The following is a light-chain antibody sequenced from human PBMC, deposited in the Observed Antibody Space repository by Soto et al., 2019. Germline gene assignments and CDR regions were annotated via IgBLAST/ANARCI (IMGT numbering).Light chain of an antibody. Sequence: EIVLTQSPGTLSLSPGERATLSCRTSQRVSNNYLAWYQQKPGQAPRLLLYGASNRATGIPDRFSGSGSGTDFTLTISRLEPEDFAVYYCQQYGSSGTFGQGTKV. CDR2: GAS. CDR1: QRVSNNY. CDR3: QQYGSSGT. V-gene: IGKV3-20*01. J-gene: IGKJ1*01.